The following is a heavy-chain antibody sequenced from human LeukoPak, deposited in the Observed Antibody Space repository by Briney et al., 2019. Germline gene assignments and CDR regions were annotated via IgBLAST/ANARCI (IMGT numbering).Heavy chain of an antibody. D-gene: IGHD2-2*01. CDR2: ISAYNGNT. J-gene: IGHJ4*02. CDR3: ARPIGYCSSISCRLYFDY. V-gene: IGHV1-18*04. CDR1: GYTFTSYG. Sequence: ASVKVSCKASGYTFTSYGISWVRQAPGQGLEWMGWISAYNGNTNYAQKLQGRVTMTTDTSTSTAYMELRSLRSDDTAVYYCARPIGYCSSISCRLYFDYWGQGTLVTVSS.